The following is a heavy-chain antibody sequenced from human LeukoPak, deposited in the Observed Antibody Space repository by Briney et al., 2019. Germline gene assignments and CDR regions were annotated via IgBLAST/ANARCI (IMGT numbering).Heavy chain of an antibody. J-gene: IGHJ4*02. V-gene: IGHV4-39*07. CDR2: IYYSGTT. CDR3: ARAIPLRYCSGGSCYSHLDY. CDR1: GGSISNVNYY. D-gene: IGHD2-15*01. Sequence: SETLSLTCTVSGGSISNVNYYWGWIRQPPGKGLEGIGSIYYSGTTYYNASLKSRVTISVDTSKNQFSLKLSSVPAADTAVYYCARAIPLRYCSGGSCYSHLDYWGQGTLVTVSS.